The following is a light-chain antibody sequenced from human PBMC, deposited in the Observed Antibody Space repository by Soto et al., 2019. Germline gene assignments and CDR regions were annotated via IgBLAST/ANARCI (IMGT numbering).Light chain of an antibody. J-gene: IGKJ5*01. CDR1: QDIRGA. Sequence: AIQLNQSPSSLSASVGDRVTITCRASQDIRGALAWYQQKPGKAPKFLIFDVSTLQSGVPSRFSGSGSGTDFPLTISSLQPEDFGTYYCQQFNTYPITFGQGTRLEIK. CDR2: DVS. V-gene: IGKV1-13*02. CDR3: QQFNTYPIT.